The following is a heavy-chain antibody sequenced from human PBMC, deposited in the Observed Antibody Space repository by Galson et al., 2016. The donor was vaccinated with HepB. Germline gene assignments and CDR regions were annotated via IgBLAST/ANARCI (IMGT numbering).Heavy chain of an antibody. V-gene: IGHV4-59*01. D-gene: IGHD6-13*01. J-gene: IGHJ5*02. CDR3: ARGSAIAANWFDP. CDR1: GGSISGYY. Sequence: ETLSLTCTVSGGSISGYYWTWIRQPPGKGLEWIGYIYYSGSTKYNPSLKSRVIISVDTSKNQFSLKLSSVTAADTAVYYCARGSAIAANWFDPWGQGTPVTVAS. CDR2: IYYSGST.